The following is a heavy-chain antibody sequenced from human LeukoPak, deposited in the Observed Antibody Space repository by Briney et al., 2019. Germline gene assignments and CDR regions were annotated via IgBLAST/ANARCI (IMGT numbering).Heavy chain of an antibody. Sequence: GESLKISCKGSGYNFTSYWIGWVRQMPGKGLEWMGIIYPGDSDTRYSPSFQGQVTISADKSISTAYLQWSNLKASDTAMYYCARYRFGVVIMGDYWGQGTLVTVSS. CDR1: GYNFTSYW. CDR2: IYPGDSDT. V-gene: IGHV5-51*01. J-gene: IGHJ4*02. CDR3: ARYRFGVVIMGDY. D-gene: IGHD3-3*01.